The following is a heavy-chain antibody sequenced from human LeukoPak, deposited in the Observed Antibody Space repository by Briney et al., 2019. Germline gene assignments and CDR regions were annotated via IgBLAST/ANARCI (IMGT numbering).Heavy chain of an antibody. Sequence: SETLSLTCTVSGGSISSGSYYGSWIRQPAGKGLEWLGRIYTSGSTNYNPSLKSRVTISVDTSKNQFSLKLSSVTAADTAVCYCARTWIVVVMGAFDIWGQGTMVTVSS. CDR3: ARTWIVVVMGAFDI. V-gene: IGHV4-61*02. D-gene: IGHD3-22*01. CDR1: GGSISSGSYY. CDR2: IYTSGST. J-gene: IGHJ3*02.